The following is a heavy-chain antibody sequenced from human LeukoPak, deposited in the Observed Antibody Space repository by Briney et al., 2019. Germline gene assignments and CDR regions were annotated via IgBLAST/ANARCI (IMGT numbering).Heavy chain of an antibody. Sequence: PGGSLRLSCAASGFSVSSNYMSWIRQAPGKGLEWISYVSTSTTYTNYADSVKGRFTISRNNANNSLSLQMNDLRADDTAVYYCARESRLGYSYSKTFDSWGQGTLVTVSS. J-gene: IGHJ4*02. CDR2: VSTSTTYT. CDR1: GFSVSSNY. D-gene: IGHD5-18*01. V-gene: IGHV3-11*06. CDR3: ARESRLGYSYSKTFDS.